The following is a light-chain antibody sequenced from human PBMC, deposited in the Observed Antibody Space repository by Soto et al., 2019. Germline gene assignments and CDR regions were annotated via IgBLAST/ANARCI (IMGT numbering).Light chain of an antibody. CDR2: VNS. CDR1: SYNIGAGYD. CDR3: QSYDSSLDVV. Sequence: QSVLTQPPSVSWAPVQRVTISCTGSSYNIGAGYDVHWYQQLPGTAPKLLIYVNSNRPAGVPDRFSGSKSGTSASLAITGLQAEDEADDYCQSYDSSLDVVFGGGTKLTVL. V-gene: IGLV1-40*01. J-gene: IGLJ2*01.